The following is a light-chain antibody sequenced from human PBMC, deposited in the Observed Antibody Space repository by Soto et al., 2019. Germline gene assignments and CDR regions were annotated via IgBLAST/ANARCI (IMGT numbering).Light chain of an antibody. CDR1: QSVFKGSNNKDC. J-gene: IGKJ2*01. CDR2: WAS. CDR3: QQFSSPPVFP. V-gene: IGKV4-1*01. Sequence: DIVMTQSPDSLAVSLGERATINCKSSQSVFKGSNNKDCLAWYQQKPGQPPKLLLYWASTRESGVPDRFSGSGSGTDFTLTSSSLQAEDVALYYCQQFSSPPVFPFGQGTKLEIK.